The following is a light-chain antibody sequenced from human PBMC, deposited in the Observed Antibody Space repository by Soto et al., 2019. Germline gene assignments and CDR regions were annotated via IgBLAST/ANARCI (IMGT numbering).Light chain of an antibody. CDR3: SSYARTSTRV. CDR1: STDVGGYNF. V-gene: IGLV2-14*03. Sequence: QSALTQPASVSGAPGQSITISCTGTSTDVGGYNFVSWYEHHPGKAPKLIIYDGYYRPSGVSDRFSGSKSGNTASLTISGLQAEDAADYYCSSYARTSTRVVGTGTKVTVL. CDR2: DGY. J-gene: IGLJ1*01.